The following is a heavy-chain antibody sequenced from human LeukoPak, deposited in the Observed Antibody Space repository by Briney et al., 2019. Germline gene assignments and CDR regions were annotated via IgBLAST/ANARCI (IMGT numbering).Heavy chain of an antibody. CDR1: GFTFTKHW. CDR2: IREDGNER. J-gene: IGHJ4*02. CDR3: VRDYRGGWNDY. V-gene: IGHV3-7*01. D-gene: IGHD1-26*01. Sequence: PGGSLRLSCVATGFTFTKHWMSWVRQSRGKGLECVAKIREDGNERHYVDSVKGRFTISRDNARNSLSLQMNNVRVDDTAVYYCVRDYRGGWNDYWGQGTQVTVSS.